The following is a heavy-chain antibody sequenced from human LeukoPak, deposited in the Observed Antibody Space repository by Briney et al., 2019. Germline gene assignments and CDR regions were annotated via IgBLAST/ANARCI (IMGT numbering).Heavy chain of an antibody. CDR1: GGSLSSYY. CDR3: AREVRYCGGDCYLFFDI. V-gene: IGHV4-4*09. CDR2: IYTTGIT. D-gene: IGHD2-21*02. Sequence: PSETLSLTCTVSGGSLSSYYWSWIRQPPGHGLEWIGYIYTTGITNYNPSLKSRVTISVDTSKSQFSLKLSSVTAADTAVYYCAREVRYCGGDCYLFFDIWGQGTMVTVSS. J-gene: IGHJ3*02.